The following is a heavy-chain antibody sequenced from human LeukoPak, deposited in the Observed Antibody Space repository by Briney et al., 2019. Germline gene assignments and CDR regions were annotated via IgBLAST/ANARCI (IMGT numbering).Heavy chain of an antibody. CDR1: GFTFSSYA. CDR2: ISGSGGST. V-gene: IGHV3-23*01. Sequence: PGGSLRLSCAASGFTFSSYAMSWVRQAPGKGLEWVSAISGSGGSTYYADSVKGRFTISRDNSKNTLYLQMNSLRAEDTAVYYCARWQQLATTPPGYRGQGTLVTVSS. D-gene: IGHD6-13*01. CDR3: ARWQQLATTPPGY. J-gene: IGHJ4*02.